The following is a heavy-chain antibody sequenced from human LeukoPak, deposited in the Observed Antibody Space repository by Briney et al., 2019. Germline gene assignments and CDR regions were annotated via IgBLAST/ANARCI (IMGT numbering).Heavy chain of an antibody. CDR3: ARDLSHVTAAGREYYYGMDV. V-gene: IGHV3-64*01. D-gene: IGHD6-13*01. J-gene: IGHJ6*02. CDR2: ISPNGGGT. CDR1: GFTFSSYG. Sequence: GGSLRLSCAASGFTFSSYGMHWVRQAPGKGLEYVSAISPNGGGTYYANSVKGRFTMSRDNSKNTLYLQMGSLRPEDTAVYYCARDLSHVTAAGREYYYGMDVWGQGTTVTVSS.